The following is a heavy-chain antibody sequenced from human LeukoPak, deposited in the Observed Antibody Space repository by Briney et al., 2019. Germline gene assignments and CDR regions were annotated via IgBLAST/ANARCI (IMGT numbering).Heavy chain of an antibody. CDR3: ARGGYSSSWYPRTQFDY. J-gene: IGHJ4*02. V-gene: IGHV3-21*01. CDR2: ISSSSSYI. Sequence: GGSLRLSCAASGFTFSSYSMNWVRQAPGKGLEWVSSISSSSSYIYYADSVKGRFTISRDNSKNSLYLQMNSLRAEDTAVYYCARGGYSSSWYPRTQFDYWGQGTLVTVSS. D-gene: IGHD6-13*01. CDR1: GFTFSSYS.